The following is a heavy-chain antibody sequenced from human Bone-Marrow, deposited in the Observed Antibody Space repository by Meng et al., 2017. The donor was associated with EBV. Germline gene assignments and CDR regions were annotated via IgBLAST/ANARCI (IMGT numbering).Heavy chain of an antibody. CDR1: VGSISSSSYY. Sequence: QLQLQESGPGLVKPSETLSLTCTVSVGSISSSSYYWGWIRQPPGKGLEWIGSIYYSESTYYNPSLKSRVTIFVDTSKNQFSLKLSSVTAADTAVYYCARQGRYYDYIWGSYRPEGVNSWGQGTLVNVST. V-gene: IGHV4-39*01. J-gene: IGHJ4*02. D-gene: IGHD3-16*02. CDR3: ARQGRYYDYIWGSYRPEGVNS. CDR2: IYYSEST.